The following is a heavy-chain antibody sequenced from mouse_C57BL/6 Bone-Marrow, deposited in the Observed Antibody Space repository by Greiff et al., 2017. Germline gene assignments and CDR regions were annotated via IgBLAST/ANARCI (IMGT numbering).Heavy chain of an antibody. D-gene: IGHD1-1*01. V-gene: IGHV1-15*01. CDR1: GYTFTDYE. CDR2: IDPETGGT. J-gene: IGHJ3*01. CDR3: TRKDYYGRETAWFAY. Sequence: QVQLKQSWAELVRPGASVTLSCKASGYTFTDYEMHWVKQTPVHGLEWIGAIDPETGGTAYNQKFKGKAILTADKSSSTAYMELRSLTSEDSAVYYGTRKDYYGRETAWFAYWGQGTLVTVSA.